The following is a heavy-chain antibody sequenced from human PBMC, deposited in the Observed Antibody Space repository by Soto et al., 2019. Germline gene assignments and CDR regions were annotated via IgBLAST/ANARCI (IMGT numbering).Heavy chain of an antibody. CDR1: GFTFTSSA. V-gene: IGHV1-24*01. CDR3: ATRTYDSSGYYWRPFDY. D-gene: IGHD3-22*01. J-gene: IGHJ4*02. Sequence: ASVKVSCKASGFTFTSSAMQWVRQARGQRLEWIGGFDPEDGETIYAQKFQGRVTMTEDTSTDTAYMELSSLRSEDTAVYYCATRTYDSSGYYWRPFDYWGQGTLVTVSS. CDR2: FDPEDGET.